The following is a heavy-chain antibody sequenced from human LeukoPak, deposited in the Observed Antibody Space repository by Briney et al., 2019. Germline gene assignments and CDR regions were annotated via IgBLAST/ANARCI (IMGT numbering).Heavy chain of an antibody. J-gene: IGHJ4*02. CDR3: ARAPWGVDYYGSGTQLDY. V-gene: IGHV3-30*04. CDR2: ISYDGSNK. CDR1: GFTFSSYA. D-gene: IGHD3-10*01. Sequence: GGSLRLSCAASGFTFSSYAMHWVRQAPGKGLEWVAVISYDGSNKYYADSVKGRFTIPRDNSKNTLYLQMNSLRAEDTAVYYCARAPWGVDYYGSGTQLDYWGQGTLVTVSS.